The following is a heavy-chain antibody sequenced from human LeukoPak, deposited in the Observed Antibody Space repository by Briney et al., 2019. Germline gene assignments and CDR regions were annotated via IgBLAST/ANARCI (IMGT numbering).Heavy chain of an antibody. J-gene: IGHJ4*02. V-gene: IGHV3-7*01. D-gene: IGHD6-19*01. Sequence: GGSLRLSCAASGFTFSSYWMSWVRQAPGKGLQWVANIKQDGSEKYYVDSVKGRFTISRDNAKNSLYLQMNSLRAEDTAVYYCARIRRGWSQNWDYWGQGTLVTVSS. CDR2: IKQDGSEK. CDR3: ARIRRGWSQNWDY. CDR1: GFTFSSYW.